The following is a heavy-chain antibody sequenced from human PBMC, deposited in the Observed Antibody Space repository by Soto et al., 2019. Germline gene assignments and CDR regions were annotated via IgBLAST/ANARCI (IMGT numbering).Heavy chain of an antibody. J-gene: IGHJ6*02. CDR3: AWATSTRPDSSSGDYYYGMDV. CDR2: TYCRSKWYN. V-gene: IGHV6-1*01. CDR1: GDSVSSNSAA. Sequence: SQTLSLTCAISGDSVSSNSAAWNWIRQSPSRGLEWLGRTYCRSKWYNDYAVSVKSRITINPDTSKNQFSLQLNSVTHEDTAVYYCAWATSTRPDSSSGDYYYGMDVWGQGTTVTVSS. D-gene: IGHD6-6*01.